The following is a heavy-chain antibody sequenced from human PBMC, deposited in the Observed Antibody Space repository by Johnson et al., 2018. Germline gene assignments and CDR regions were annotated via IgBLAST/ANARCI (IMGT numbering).Heavy chain of an antibody. V-gene: IGHV3-7*01. CDR3: AREFPTYREGLFHH. CDR1: GFTFRSHW. D-gene: IGHD5-24*01. CDR2: IQQDGSEK. J-gene: IGHJ1*01. Sequence: EVQLVESGGGLVQPGGSLRLSCAASGFTFRSHWMSWVRQAPGKGLEWVANIQQDGSEKYYVDSVKGRFTISRDNANNSLYLQMNSLRAEDTAVYYCAREFPTYREGLFHHWGQGTLVTVSS.